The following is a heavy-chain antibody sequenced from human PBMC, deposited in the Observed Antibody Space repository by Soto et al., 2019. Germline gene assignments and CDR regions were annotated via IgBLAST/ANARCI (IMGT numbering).Heavy chain of an antibody. CDR1: GFTFSSYS. Sequence: GGSLRLSCAASGFTFSSYSMNWVRQAPGKGLEWVSSISSSSSYIYYADSVKGRFTISRDNAKNSLYLQMNSLRAEDTAVYYCARASNQHTAMVTFYYYYYYMDVWGKGTTVTVSS. V-gene: IGHV3-21*01. CDR2: ISSSSSYI. D-gene: IGHD5-18*01. J-gene: IGHJ6*03. CDR3: ARASNQHTAMVTFYYYYYYMDV.